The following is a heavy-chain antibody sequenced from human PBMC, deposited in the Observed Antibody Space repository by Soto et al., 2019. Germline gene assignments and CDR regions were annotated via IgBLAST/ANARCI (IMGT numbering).Heavy chain of an antibody. D-gene: IGHD4-4*01. J-gene: IGHJ6*02. CDR2: IYYSGST. CDR3: ARDLIKRTTVSDYYYYYGMDF. CDR1: GGSISSGGYY. Sequence: SETLSLTCTVSGGSISSGGYYWSWIRQHPGKGLEWIGYIYYSGSTYYNPSLKSRVTISVDTSKNQFSLKLSSVTAADTAVYYCARDLIKRTTVSDYYYYYGMDFWGQGTTVTVSS. V-gene: IGHV4-31*03.